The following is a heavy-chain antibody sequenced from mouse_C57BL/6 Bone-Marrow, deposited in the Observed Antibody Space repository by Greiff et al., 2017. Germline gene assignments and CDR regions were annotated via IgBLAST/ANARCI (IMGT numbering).Heavy chain of an antibody. J-gene: IGHJ2*01. CDR2: INPGSGGT. CDR3: ARGGVGGEDD. D-gene: IGHD1-3*01. Sequence: QVQLQQSGAELVRPGTSVKVSCKASGYAFTNYLIEWVKQRPGQGLEWIGVINPGSGGTNYNEKFKGKATLTADKSSSTAYMQLSSLTSEDSAVYFCARGGVGGEDDWGQGTTLTVSS. V-gene: IGHV1-54*01. CDR1: GYAFTNYL.